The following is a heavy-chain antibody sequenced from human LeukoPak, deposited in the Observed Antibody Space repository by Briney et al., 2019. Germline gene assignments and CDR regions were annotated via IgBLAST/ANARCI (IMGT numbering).Heavy chain of an antibody. CDR2: IYYSGST. V-gene: IGHV4-59*01. CDR3: ARDRGPAPGSYFDY. D-gene: IGHD3-10*01. CDR1: GGSISSYY. Sequence: SETLSLTCTVSGGSISSYYWSWIRQPPGKGLEWIGYIYYSGSTNYNPSLKSRVTISVDTSKNQFSLKLSSVTAADTAVYYCARDRGPAPGSYFDYWGQGTLVTVSS. J-gene: IGHJ4*02.